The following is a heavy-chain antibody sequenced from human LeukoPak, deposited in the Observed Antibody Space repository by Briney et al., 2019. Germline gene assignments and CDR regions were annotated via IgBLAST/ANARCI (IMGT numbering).Heavy chain of an antibody. CDR3: ARAGGYSCSWYLGAYYYYYMDV. D-gene: IGHD6-13*01. CDR2: MNPNSGNT. Sequence: ASVKVSCKASGYTFTSYDINWVRQATGQGLEWMGWMNPNSGNTGYAQKFQGRVTMTRNTSISTAYMELSSLRSEDTAVYYCARAGGYSCSWYLGAYYYYYMDVWGKGTTVTISS. J-gene: IGHJ6*03. CDR1: GYTFTSYD. V-gene: IGHV1-8*01.